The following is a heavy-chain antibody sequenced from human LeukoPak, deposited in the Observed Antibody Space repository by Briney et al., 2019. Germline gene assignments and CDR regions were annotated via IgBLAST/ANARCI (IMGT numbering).Heavy chain of an antibody. CDR3: AKDMSGGDCPDY. J-gene: IGHJ4*02. CDR2: ISYDGSDK. Sequence: GGSLRLSCAASGFTFFTYGMHWVRQAPGKGLEWVALISYDGSDKDYAKSVKGRFTISRDNSKNTLYLQMNSLRAEDTAVYYCAKDMSGGDCPDYWGQGTLVTVSS. CDR1: GFTFFTYG. D-gene: IGHD2-21*02. V-gene: IGHV3-30*19.